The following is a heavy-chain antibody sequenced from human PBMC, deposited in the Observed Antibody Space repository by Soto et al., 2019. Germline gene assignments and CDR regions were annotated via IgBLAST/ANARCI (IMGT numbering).Heavy chain of an antibody. Sequence: PSETLSLTCGVSGFPVSYGYYWGWIRQPPGKGLEWLGSIYQSGKTYYNPSLKSRLTLSMDTSRNEFSLRLRSVTAADTAVYFCERLYCSSVSCYNDYWGTGVRVTSPQ. CDR1: GFPVSYGYY. CDR2: IYQSGKT. V-gene: IGHV4-38-2*01. J-gene: IGHJ4*02. CDR3: ERLYCSSVSCYNDY. D-gene: IGHD2-2*01.